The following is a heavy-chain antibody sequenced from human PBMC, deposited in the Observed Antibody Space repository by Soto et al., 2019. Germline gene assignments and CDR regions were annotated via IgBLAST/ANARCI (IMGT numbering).Heavy chain of an antibody. Sequence: PSETLSLTCTVSGGSISSGGYYWSWIRQHPGRGLEWIGYIYYSGSTYYNPSLKSRVTISVDTSKNQFSLKLSSVTAADTAVYYCAREGSPPYDFWSGFSLFDPWGQGTLVTVSS. V-gene: IGHV4-31*03. CDR1: GGSISSGGYY. CDR3: AREGSPPYDFWSGFSLFDP. D-gene: IGHD3-3*01. CDR2: IYYSGST. J-gene: IGHJ5*02.